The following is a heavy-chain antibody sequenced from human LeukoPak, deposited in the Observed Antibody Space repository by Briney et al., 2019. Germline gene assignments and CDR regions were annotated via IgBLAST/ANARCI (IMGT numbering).Heavy chain of an antibody. CDR2: IYPGDSDT. CDR3: ARGGDYYYGSGSYLDY. D-gene: IGHD3-10*01. Sequence: KPGESLKISCKGSGYSFTSYWIGWVRQMPGKGLEWMGIIYPGDSDTRYSPSFQGQVTISADKSISTAYLQWSSLKAADTAMYYCARGGDYYYGSGSYLDYWGQGTLVTVSS. CDR1: GYSFTSYW. J-gene: IGHJ4*02. V-gene: IGHV5-51*03.